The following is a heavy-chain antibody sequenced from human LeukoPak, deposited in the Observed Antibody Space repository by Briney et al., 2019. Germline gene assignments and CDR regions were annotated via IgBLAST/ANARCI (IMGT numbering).Heavy chain of an antibody. J-gene: IGHJ4*02. V-gene: IGHV3-23*01. CDR2: ISGSGGST. D-gene: IGHD3-3*01. CDR1: GFTFSSYA. Sequence: GGSLRLSCAASGFTFSSYAMSWVRQAPGKGLEWVSAISGSGGSTYYAPSVKGRFTISRDNSKNTLYLQMNSLRAEDTAVYYCAKERNFWSGYYTGFDYWGQGTLVTVSS. CDR3: AKERNFWSGYYTGFDY.